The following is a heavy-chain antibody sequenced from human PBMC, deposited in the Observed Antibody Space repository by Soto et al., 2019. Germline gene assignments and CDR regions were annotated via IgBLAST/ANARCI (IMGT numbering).Heavy chain of an antibody. Sequence: ASVKVSCKASGYTFTSYGISWVRQAPGQGLEWMGWISAYNGSTNYAQKLQGRVTMTTDTSTSTAYMELRSLRSDDTAVYYCARDSPDYGDSPNWFDPWGQGTLVTVSS. CDR1: GYTFTSYG. J-gene: IGHJ5*02. D-gene: IGHD4-17*01. CDR3: ARDSPDYGDSPNWFDP. V-gene: IGHV1-18*01. CDR2: ISAYNGST.